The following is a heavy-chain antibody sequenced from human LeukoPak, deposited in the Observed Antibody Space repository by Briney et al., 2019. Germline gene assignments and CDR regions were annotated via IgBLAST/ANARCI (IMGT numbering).Heavy chain of an antibody. CDR1: GFTFSSYW. J-gene: IGHJ4*02. Sequence: GGSLRLSCAVSGFTFSSYWMHWVRQAPGRGLVRVSRINSDGSSTSYADSVKGRFTISRDNAKNTLYLQMNSLRAEDTAVYYCARATWIQLWLIDYWGQGTLVTVSS. CDR3: ARATWIQLWLIDY. D-gene: IGHD5-18*01. V-gene: IGHV3-74*01. CDR2: INSDGSST.